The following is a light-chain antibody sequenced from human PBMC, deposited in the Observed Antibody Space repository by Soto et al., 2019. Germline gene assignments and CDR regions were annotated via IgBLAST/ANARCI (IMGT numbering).Light chain of an antibody. CDR3: QQYYSIPPT. CDR2: WAS. CDR1: QSLLYSSNNKNY. J-gene: IGKJ4*01. Sequence: DIVMTQSPDSLAVSLGERATINCKSSQSLLYSSNNKNYLTWYQHKPGQPPKLLIYWASTRESGVPDRFGGSGSGTDFTLTISSLQAEDVAVYYCQQYYSIPPTFGGGTKVEIK. V-gene: IGKV4-1*01.